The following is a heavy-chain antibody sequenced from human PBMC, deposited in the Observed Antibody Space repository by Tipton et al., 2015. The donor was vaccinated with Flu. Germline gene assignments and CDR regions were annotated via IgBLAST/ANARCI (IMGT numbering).Heavy chain of an antibody. CDR3: ARRRHYYDSSGYYLFDY. Sequence: TLSLTCTVSGGSISSSSYYWGWIRQPPGKGLEWIGSIYYSGSTYYNPSLKSRVTISVDTSKNQFSLKLSSVTAADTAVYYCARRRHYYDSSGYYLFDYWGQGTLVTVSS. CDR2: IYYSGST. CDR1: GGSISSSSYY. D-gene: IGHD3-22*01. V-gene: IGHV4-39*01. J-gene: IGHJ4*02.